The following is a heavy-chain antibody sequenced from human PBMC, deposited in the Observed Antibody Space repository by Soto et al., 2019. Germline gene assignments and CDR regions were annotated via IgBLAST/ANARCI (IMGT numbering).Heavy chain of an antibody. CDR3: AKEHLNFWYYFDY. J-gene: IGHJ4*02. CDR1: GFTISSYG. V-gene: IGHV3-30*18. Sequence: GGSLRLSCAASGFTISSYGMHWVRQAPGKGLEWVAVISDEGSNKYYADSVKGRFTISRDNSKNTLYLQMNSLRAEDTAVYYCAKEHLNFWYYFDYWGQGTRVTVSS. CDR2: ISDEGSNK. D-gene: IGHD3-3*01.